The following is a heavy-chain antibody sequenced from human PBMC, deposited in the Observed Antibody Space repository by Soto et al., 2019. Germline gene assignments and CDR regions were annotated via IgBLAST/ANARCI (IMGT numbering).Heavy chain of an antibody. CDR1: GGSISSYY. J-gene: IGHJ4*02. V-gene: IGHV4-59*01. CDR2: IYYTGSS. Sequence: SETLSLTCTVSGGSISSYYWSWIRQPPGKGLEWIGYIYYTGSSNYNPSLKSRVTMSVDLSRNQFSLRLTSVTTADTAIYYCARGPNYDFWSGYFRGWGQGTLVTVSS. D-gene: IGHD3-3*01. CDR3: ARGPNYDFWSGYFRG.